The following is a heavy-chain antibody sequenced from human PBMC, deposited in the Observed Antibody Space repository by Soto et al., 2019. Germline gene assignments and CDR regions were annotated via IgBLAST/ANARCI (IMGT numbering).Heavy chain of an antibody. V-gene: IGHV3-23*01. CDR3: AKDARGYVWGYYNFDH. CDR1: GFTFSNYA. D-gene: IGHD3-16*01. CDR2: ISGSGGNT. J-gene: IGHJ4*02. Sequence: EVQMLESGGGLVQPGGSLRLSCAASGFTFSNYAMSWVRQAPGKGLEWVSSISGSGGNTYYADSVKGRFTISRDNSKNTLYVQMNSLRDEDTAVYFCAKDARGYVWGYYNFDHWGQGTLVTVSS.